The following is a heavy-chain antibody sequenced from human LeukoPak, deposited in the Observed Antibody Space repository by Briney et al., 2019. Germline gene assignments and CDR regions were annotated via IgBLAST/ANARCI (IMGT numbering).Heavy chain of an antibody. CDR2: ISGSGENT. J-gene: IGHJ5*02. CDR3: AKDAPMRPFGP. CDR1: GLTFNNYG. D-gene: IGHD6-25*01. V-gene: IGHV3-23*01. Sequence: GGSLRLSCAASGLTFNNYGMNWVRQAPGKGLEWVSGISGSGENTYYTDSVRGRFTISRDNSKNTLSLQMNSLTAEDTAVYYCAKDAPMRPFGPWGQGTLVTVSS.